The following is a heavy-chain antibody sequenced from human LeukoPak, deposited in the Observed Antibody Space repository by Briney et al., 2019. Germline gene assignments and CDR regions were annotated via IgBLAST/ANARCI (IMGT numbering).Heavy chain of an antibody. V-gene: IGHV1-8*01. CDR2: MNTNSGNT. J-gene: IGHJ2*01. CDR3: ARGHRGYSGYDSPDWYFDL. Sequence: ASVKVSCIASGYSFTSYDINWVRQATGQGLEWMGWMNTNSGNTGFAPKFQGRVTMTRDTSKGTAYMELRSLRSKDTAVYYCARGHRGYSGYDSPDWYFDLWGRGTLVTVSS. D-gene: IGHD5-12*01. CDR1: GYSFTSYD.